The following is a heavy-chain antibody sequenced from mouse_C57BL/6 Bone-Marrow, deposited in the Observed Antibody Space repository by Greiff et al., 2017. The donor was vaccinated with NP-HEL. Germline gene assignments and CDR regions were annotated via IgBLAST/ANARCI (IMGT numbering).Heavy chain of an antibody. CDR2: IIPSNGGT. CDR3: ARDYYGNSYWYFDD. Sequence: QVLLQQSGTELVKPGASVKLSCKASGYTFTSYWMHWVKQRPGQGLEWIGNIIPSNGGTNYNEKFKSKATLTVDKSSSTAYMQLSSLTSEDSAVYYYARDYYGNSYWYFDDWGTGTTVTVSS. D-gene: IGHD1-1*01. J-gene: IGHJ1*03. CDR1: GYTFTSYW. V-gene: IGHV1-53*01.